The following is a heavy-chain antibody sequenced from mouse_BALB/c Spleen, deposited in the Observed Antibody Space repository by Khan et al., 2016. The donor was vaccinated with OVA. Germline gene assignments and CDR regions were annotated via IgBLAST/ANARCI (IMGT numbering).Heavy chain of an antibody. CDR2: IYYSGTV. CDR3: ARDYGSHYWVIDD. D-gene: IGHD1-1*01. V-gene: IGHV3-5*02. Sequence: EVQLQESGPGLVKPSQTVSLTCTVTGISITSGNYRWSWIRQFPGNKLEWIGNIYYSGTVTYNPSLTSRTTITRDTSKNQFFLEMNSLTAEDASTYCGARDYGSHYWVIDDWGAGTTVTVSS. J-gene: IGHJ1*01. CDR1: GISITSGNYR.